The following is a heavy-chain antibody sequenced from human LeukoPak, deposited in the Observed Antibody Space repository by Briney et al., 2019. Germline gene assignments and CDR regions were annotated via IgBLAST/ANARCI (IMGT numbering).Heavy chain of an antibody. CDR2: IYYSGST. CDR1: GGSISSYY. CDR3: ARDPGAVGATSWFDP. V-gene: IGHV4-59*01. J-gene: IGHJ5*02. Sequence: PSETLSLTCTVSGGSISSYYWSWLRQPPGKGLEWIGYIYYSGSTNYNPSLKSRVTISVDTSKNQFSLKLSSVTAADTAVYYCARDPGAVGATSWFDPWGQGTLVTVSS. D-gene: IGHD1-26*01.